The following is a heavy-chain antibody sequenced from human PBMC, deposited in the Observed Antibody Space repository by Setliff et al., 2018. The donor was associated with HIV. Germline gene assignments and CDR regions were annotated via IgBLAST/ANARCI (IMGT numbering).Heavy chain of an antibody. Sequence: GESLKISCKGSGYRFTSYWIGWVRQMPGKGLEWMGIIFPGDSATRYSPSFQGQVTISADKSISIAYLQWSSLKASDTAMYYCAREITYYNFWSGSKGWLDPWGQGTLVTVSS. J-gene: IGHJ5*02. CDR3: AREITYYNFWSGSKGWLDP. V-gene: IGHV5-51*01. CDR1: GYRFTSYW. CDR2: IFPGDSAT. D-gene: IGHD3-3*01.